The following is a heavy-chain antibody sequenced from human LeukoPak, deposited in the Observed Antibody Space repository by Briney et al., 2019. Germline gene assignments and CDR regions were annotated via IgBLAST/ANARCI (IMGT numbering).Heavy chain of an antibody. J-gene: IGHJ2*01. Sequence: GASVKASCKASGYTFTSYGISWVRQAPGQGLEWMGWISAYNGNTNYAQKLQGRVTMTTDTSTSTAYMELRSLRSDDTAVYYCARALYCSSTSCYTVHWYFDLWGRGTLVTVSS. CDR3: ARALYCSSTSCYTVHWYFDL. CDR1: GYTFTSYG. V-gene: IGHV1-18*01. D-gene: IGHD2-2*02. CDR2: ISAYNGNT.